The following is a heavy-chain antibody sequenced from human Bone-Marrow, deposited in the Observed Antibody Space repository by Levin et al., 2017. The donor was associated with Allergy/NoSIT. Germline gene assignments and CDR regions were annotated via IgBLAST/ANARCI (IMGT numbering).Heavy chain of an antibody. J-gene: IGHJ4*02. D-gene: IGHD6-13*01. CDR3: VSPGYSSSWYPSPDFDY. Sequence: PGGSLRLSCAASGFTFSSYSMNWVRQAPGKGLEWVSSISSSSSYIYYADSVKGRFTISRDNAKNSLYLQMSSLRAEDTAVYYCVSPGYSSSWYPSPDFDYWGQGTLVTVSS. V-gene: IGHV3-21*01. CDR2: ISSSSSYI. CDR1: GFTFSSYS.